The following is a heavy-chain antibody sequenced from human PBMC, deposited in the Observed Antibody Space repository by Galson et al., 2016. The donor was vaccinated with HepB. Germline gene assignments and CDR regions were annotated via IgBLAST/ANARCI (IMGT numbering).Heavy chain of an antibody. CDR2: VYRGRT. CDR3: ARAGLLTKGSFDS. D-gene: IGHD4-11*01. Sequence: SETLSLTCTVSAGSISSSSLSWGWLRQPPGKGLEWIGAVYRGRTYYNPSLEGRVTISKDMSTDLLSMKVPSLTAADTAVYYCARAGLLTKGSFDSWGQGARVAVSS. J-gene: IGHJ4*02. CDR1: AGSISSSSLS. V-gene: IGHV4-39*01.